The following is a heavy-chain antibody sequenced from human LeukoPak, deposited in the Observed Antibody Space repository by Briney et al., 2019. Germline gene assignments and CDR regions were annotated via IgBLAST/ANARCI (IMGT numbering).Heavy chain of an antibody. Sequence: GGSLRLSCAASGFTFSSYEMNWVRQAPGKGLEWVSYISSSGSTIYYADSVKGRFTISRDNAKNTLYLQMNSLRAEDTAVYYCARDPALYYYGSGSHYGMDVWGKGTTVTISS. D-gene: IGHD3-10*01. CDR1: GFTFSSYE. J-gene: IGHJ6*03. V-gene: IGHV3-48*03. CDR2: ISSSGSTI. CDR3: ARDPALYYYGSGSHYGMDV.